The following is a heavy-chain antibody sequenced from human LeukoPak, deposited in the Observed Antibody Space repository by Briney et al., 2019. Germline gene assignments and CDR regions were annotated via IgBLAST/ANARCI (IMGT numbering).Heavy chain of an antibody. Sequence: ASVTVSCTTSGGTFNNYAISWVSHAPGQGLDWMGRVVPMFGIRNYPQTFRGRVNITADKATNTVYMELRSLRAEDTAIYYCATEPSRSYSFDHLDFWGLGTPVTVSS. CDR2: VVPMFGIR. V-gene: IGHV1-69*04. CDR1: GGTFNNYA. CDR3: ATEPSRSYSFDHLDF. D-gene: IGHD5-12*01. J-gene: IGHJ4*02.